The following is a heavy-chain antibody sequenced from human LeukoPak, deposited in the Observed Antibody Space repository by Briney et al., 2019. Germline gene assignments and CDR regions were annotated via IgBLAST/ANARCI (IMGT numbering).Heavy chain of an antibody. CDR1: GGSISSYY. CDR3: ARAGYYDSSGYPTDAFDI. V-gene: IGHV4-4*07. D-gene: IGHD3-22*01. J-gene: IGHJ3*02. Sequence: SETLSLTCTVSGGSISSYYWSWIRRPAGKGLEWIGRIYTSGSTNYNPSLKSRVTMSVDTSKNQFSLKLSSVTAADTAVYYCARAGYYDSSGYPTDAFDIWGQGTMVTVSS. CDR2: IYTSGST.